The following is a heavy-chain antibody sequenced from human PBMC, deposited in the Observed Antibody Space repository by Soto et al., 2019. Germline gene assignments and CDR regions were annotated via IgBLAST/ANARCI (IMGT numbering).Heavy chain of an antibody. CDR1: GYTFTSYD. Sequence: QVQLVQSGAEVKKPGASVKVSCKASGYTFTSYDINWVRQATGQGLEYLGWMNPNSGNTGYVQKFQGRVTMTWDSCLTTAYMELSSLRSEDTAVYFCARGVKYGAYSRWFDPWGQGTLVTVSS. J-gene: IGHJ5*02. CDR2: MNPNSGNT. CDR3: ARGVKYGAYSRWFDP. D-gene: IGHD4-17*01. V-gene: IGHV1-8*01.